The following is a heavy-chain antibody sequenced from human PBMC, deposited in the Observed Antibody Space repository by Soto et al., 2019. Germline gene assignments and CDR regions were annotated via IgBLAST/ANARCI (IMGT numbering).Heavy chain of an antibody. CDR2: INAGNGNT. CDR1: GYTFTSYA. D-gene: IGHD6-13*01. CDR3: AVQFSSFYYFDY. J-gene: IGHJ4*02. V-gene: IGHV1-3*01. Sequence: ASVKVSCTASGYTFTSYAMHWVRQAPGQRLEWMGWINAGNGNTKYSQKFQGRVTITRDTSASTAYMELSSLRSEDTAVYYCAVQFSSFYYFDYWGQGTLVTVSS.